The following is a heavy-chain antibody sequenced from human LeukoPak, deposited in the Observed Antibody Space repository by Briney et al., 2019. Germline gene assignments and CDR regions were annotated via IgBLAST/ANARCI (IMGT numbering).Heavy chain of an antibody. J-gene: IGHJ4*02. CDR2: ISYDGSNE. CDR3: AKDHSITMVRGVNFDY. V-gene: IGHV3-30-3*01. CDR1: GFTFSSYA. D-gene: IGHD3-10*01. Sequence: GGSLRLSCAASGFTFSSYAMHWVRQAPGKGLEWVAAISYDGSNEYYADSVKGRFTISRDNSKNTLYLQMNSLRAEDTAVYYCAKDHSITMVRGVNFDYWGQGTLVTVSS.